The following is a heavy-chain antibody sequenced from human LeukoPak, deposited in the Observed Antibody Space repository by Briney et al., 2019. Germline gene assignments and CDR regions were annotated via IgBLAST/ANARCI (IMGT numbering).Heavy chain of an antibody. D-gene: IGHD2-15*01. J-gene: IGHJ3*02. CDR3: ARPRLEYCSGGSCFDAFDI. CDR2: ISGSGGST. Sequence: GGSLRLSCAASGFTFSTYAMSWVRQAPGKGLEWVSGISGSGGSTFYADSVKGRFTISRDNSKNTLFLQMNSLTAEDTAIYSCARPRLEYCSGGSCFDAFDIWGQGTMVTVSS. V-gene: IGHV3-23*01. CDR1: GFTFSTYA.